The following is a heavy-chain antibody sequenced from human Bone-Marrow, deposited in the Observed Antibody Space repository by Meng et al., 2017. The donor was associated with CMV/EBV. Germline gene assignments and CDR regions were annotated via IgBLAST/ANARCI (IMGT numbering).Heavy chain of an antibody. CDR3: ARGRVSGGSGGYFEY. Sequence: GSLRLSCAVYGGSFSGYYWSWNRQPPGKGMEWIGEVKHSGSTNYNPSLKSRVTISVDTAKNQFSLKLSSVTAADTSVYYGARGRVSGGSGGYFEYWGQGTLVIVSS. J-gene: IGHJ4*02. CDR1: GGSFSGYY. V-gene: IGHV4-34*01. CDR2: VKHSGST. D-gene: IGHD3-10*01.